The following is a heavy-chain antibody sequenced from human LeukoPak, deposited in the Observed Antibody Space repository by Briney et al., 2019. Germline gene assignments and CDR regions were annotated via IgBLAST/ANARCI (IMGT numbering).Heavy chain of an antibody. Sequence: EASETLSLTCTVSGGSISSYYWSWIRQPPGKGLEWIGYIYYSGSAIYSPSLKSRVTISVDTSKNQFSLRLSSLTAADTAVYYCARGPEWYYFDYWGQGTLVTVSS. J-gene: IGHJ4*02. CDR1: GGSISSYY. V-gene: IGHV4-59*08. D-gene: IGHD3-3*01. CDR3: ARGPEWYYFDY. CDR2: IYYSGSA.